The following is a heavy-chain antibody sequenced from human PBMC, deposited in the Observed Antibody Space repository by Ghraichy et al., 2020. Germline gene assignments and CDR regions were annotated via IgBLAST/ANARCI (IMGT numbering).Heavy chain of an antibody. Sequence: GGSLRLSCAASGFTFSSYGMHWVRHAPGKGLEWVAFIRYDGSNKYYADSVKGRFTISRDNSKNTLYLQMNSLRAEDTAVYYCAKEGIAAAGSHHGWFDPWGQGTLVTVSS. CDR2: IRYDGSNK. D-gene: IGHD6-13*01. J-gene: IGHJ5*02. CDR1: GFTFSSYG. CDR3: AKEGIAAAGSHHGWFDP. V-gene: IGHV3-30*02.